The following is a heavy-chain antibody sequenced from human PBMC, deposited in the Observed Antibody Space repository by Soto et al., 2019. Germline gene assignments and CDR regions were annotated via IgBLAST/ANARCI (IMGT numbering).Heavy chain of an antibody. D-gene: IGHD5-12*01. Sequence: SVKVSCKASGGTFSSYAISWVRQAHGQGLEWMGGIIPIFGTANYAQKFQGRVTITADESTSTAYMELSSLRSEDTAVYYCARGRDGYNPFDYWGQGTLVTVSS. V-gene: IGHV1-69*13. CDR2: IIPIFGTA. CDR3: ARGRDGYNPFDY. J-gene: IGHJ4*02. CDR1: GGTFSSYA.